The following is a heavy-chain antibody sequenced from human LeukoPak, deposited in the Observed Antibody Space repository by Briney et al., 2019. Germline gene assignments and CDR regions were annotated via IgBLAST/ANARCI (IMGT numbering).Heavy chain of an antibody. CDR1: GGTFSSYA. CDR3: ARGPDKLSWYRFDY. J-gene: IGHJ4*02. D-gene: IGHD6-13*01. Sequence: SVKVSCKASGGTFSSYAISWVRQAPGQGLEWMGGIIPIFGTANYAQKFQGRVTITTDESTSRAYMELSSLRSEDTAMYYCARGPDKLSWYRFDYWGQGTLVTVSS. CDR2: IIPIFGTA. V-gene: IGHV1-69*05.